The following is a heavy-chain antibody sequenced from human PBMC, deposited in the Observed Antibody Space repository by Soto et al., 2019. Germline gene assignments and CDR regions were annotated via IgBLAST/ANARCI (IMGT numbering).Heavy chain of an antibody. CDR1: GFPFSSNS. V-gene: IGHV3-48*04. CDR3: ARDLNWAFDH. Sequence: GGSLRLSCAASGFPFSSNSANWVRQAPGPGLERVSYTTGSGTTTRYADSVKGRFTLSRDNAKNSLFLDMNSLTVEDTAGYYCARDLNWAFDHWGRGTLVTVSS. D-gene: IGHD1-1*01. J-gene: IGHJ5*02. CDR2: TTGSGTTT.